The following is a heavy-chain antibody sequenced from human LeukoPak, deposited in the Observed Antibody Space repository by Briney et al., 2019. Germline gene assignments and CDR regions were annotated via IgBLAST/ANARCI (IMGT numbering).Heavy chain of an antibody. CDR1: GFTFSSYW. D-gene: IGHD1-26*01. CDR2: IRDDGGEI. V-gene: IGHV3-7*01. Sequence: PGGSLRLSCEASGFTFSSYWMSWVRQAPGKGLEWVANIRDDGGEIYYVDSVKGRFTIPRDNAKSSLFLQLNSLRAEGAAVYYCARDKPRGSYYGSIFDSWGQGTLVTVSS. CDR3: ARDKPRGSYYGSIFDS. J-gene: IGHJ4*02.